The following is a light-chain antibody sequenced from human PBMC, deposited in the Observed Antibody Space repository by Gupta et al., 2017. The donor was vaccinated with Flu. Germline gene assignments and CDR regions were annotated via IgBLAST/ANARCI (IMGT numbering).Light chain of an antibody. CDR3: HQNCTSPCN. V-gene: IGKV3-20*01. Sequence: GPPSLSPGERAPLSCRASHIVSSSYFAWHQQKPGQAPMLLIYGTSSSGTGIPDRFSGSGSATDFTLTISRLEPEDFAVYYCHQNCTSPCNFGHGTKVDIK. CDR2: GTS. J-gene: IGKJ3*01. CDR1: HIVSSSY.